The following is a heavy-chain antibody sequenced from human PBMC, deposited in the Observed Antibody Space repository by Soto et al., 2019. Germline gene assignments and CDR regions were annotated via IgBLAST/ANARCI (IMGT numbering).Heavy chain of an antibody. J-gene: IGHJ2*01. Sequence: QVQLQQWGAGLLKPSETLSLTCAVYGGSFSGYYWSWIRQPPGKGLEWIGEINHSGSTNYNPSLNSRVTISVDTSKNQFSLKLSSVTAADTAVYYCARRRTVAGYWYFDLWGRGTLVTVSS. V-gene: IGHV4-34*01. CDR2: INHSGST. CDR3: ARRRTVAGYWYFDL. CDR1: GGSFSGYY. D-gene: IGHD6-19*01.